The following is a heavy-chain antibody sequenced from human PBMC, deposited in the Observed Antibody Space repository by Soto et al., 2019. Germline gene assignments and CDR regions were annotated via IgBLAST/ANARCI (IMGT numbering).Heavy chain of an antibody. J-gene: IGHJ5*02. CDR3: ARVKYGSGSYPDWFDP. V-gene: IGHV4-59*01. CDR2: IYYSGST. CDR1: GGSISSYY. Sequence: QVQLQESGPGLVKPSETLSLTCTVSGGSISSYYWSWIRQPPGKGLEWIGYIYYSGSTNYNPSLKSRVTISVDTSKNQFSLKLSSVTAADTAVYYCARVKYGSGSYPDWFDPWGQGTLVTVSS. D-gene: IGHD3-10*01.